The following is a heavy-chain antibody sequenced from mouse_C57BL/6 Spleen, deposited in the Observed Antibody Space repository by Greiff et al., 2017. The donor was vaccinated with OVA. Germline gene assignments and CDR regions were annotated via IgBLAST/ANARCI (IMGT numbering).Heavy chain of an antibody. CDR2: IDPSDSYT. J-gene: IGHJ4*01. Sequence: QVQLQQPGAELVKPGASVKLSCKASGYTFTSYWMQWVKQRPGQGLEWIGEIDPSDSYTNYNQKFKGKATLTVDTSSSTAYMQLSNLTSEDSAVYYCARHYGSKNAMDYWGQGTSVTVSS. CDR1: GYTFTSYW. V-gene: IGHV1-50*01. CDR3: ARHYGSKNAMDY. D-gene: IGHD1-1*01.